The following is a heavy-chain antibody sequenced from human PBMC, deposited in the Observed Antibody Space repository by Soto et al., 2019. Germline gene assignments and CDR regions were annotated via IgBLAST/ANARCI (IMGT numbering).Heavy chain of an antibody. J-gene: IGHJ4*02. D-gene: IGHD6-13*01. CDR2: IDSWST. V-gene: IGHV4-39*01. CDR1: GGSISSSSSY. CDR3: ATTRGIAVGGSFDY. Sequence: SETLSLTCTVSGGSISSSSSYWGWIRQPPGKGLEWIGTIDSWSTYYNPSLKSRVTISVDTSKNQFSLKLSSVAAADTAIYFCATTRGIAVGGSFDYWGQGTLVTVSS.